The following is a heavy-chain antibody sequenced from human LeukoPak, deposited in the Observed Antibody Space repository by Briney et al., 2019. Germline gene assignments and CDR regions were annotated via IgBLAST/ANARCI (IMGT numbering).Heavy chain of an antibody. V-gene: IGHV3-30-3*01. J-gene: IGHJ4*02. CDR1: GFTFSSYA. Sequence: PGGSLRLSCAASGFTFSSYAMHWVRQAPGKGLEWVAVISYDGSNKYYEDSVKGRFTISRDNSKNTLYLQMNSLRAGDMAVYYCGGGSCYAGADVDYWGQGTLVTVSS. CDR2: ISYDGSNK. D-gene: IGHD2-15*01. CDR3: GGGSCYAGADVDY.